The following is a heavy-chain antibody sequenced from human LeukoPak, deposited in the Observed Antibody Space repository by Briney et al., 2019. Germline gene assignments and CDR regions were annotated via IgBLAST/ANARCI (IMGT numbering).Heavy chain of an antibody. Sequence: SETLSLTCAVYGGSSSGYYWSWIRQPPGKGLEWIGEINHSGSTNYNPSLKSRVTISVDTSKNQFSLKLSSVTAADTAVYYCARHVPNRYCSSTSCPFDLWGRGTLVTVST. CDR2: INHSGST. CDR1: GGSSSGYY. CDR3: ARHVPNRYCSSTSCPFDL. V-gene: IGHV4-34*01. J-gene: IGHJ2*01. D-gene: IGHD2-2*01.